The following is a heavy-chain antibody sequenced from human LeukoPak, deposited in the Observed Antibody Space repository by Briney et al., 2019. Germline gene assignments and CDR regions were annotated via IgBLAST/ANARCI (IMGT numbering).Heavy chain of an antibody. Sequence: GGSLRLSCVASGFPFSSYWMTWVRQAPGKGLEWVSGITASGGTTYYADSVKGRFAISRDNSKNTLYLQLNSLRAEDTAVYHCAKTRVEWLFGNSSPDYWGQGTLVTVSS. V-gene: IGHV3-23*01. D-gene: IGHD3-3*01. CDR3: AKTRVEWLFGNSSPDY. CDR1: GFPFSSYW. J-gene: IGHJ4*02. CDR2: ITASGGTT.